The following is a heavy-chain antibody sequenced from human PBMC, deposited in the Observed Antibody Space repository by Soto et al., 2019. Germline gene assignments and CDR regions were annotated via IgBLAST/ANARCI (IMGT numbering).Heavy chain of an antibody. CDR1: GYTFTNYG. D-gene: IGHD1-26*01. Sequence: GASVKVSCKASGYTFTNYGINWVRQATGQGLEWMGWMNPSNGNTGYAQKFQGRVTMTRDTSISAAYMELSSLTSADTAVYYCAKFVRHQLPTIDYWGQGALVTVSS. J-gene: IGHJ4*02. CDR2: MNPSNGNT. CDR3: AKFVRHQLPTIDY. V-gene: IGHV1-8*01.